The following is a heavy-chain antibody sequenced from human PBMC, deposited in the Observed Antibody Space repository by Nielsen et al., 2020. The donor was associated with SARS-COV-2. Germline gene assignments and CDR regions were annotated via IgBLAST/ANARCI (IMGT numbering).Heavy chain of an antibody. D-gene: IGHD5-18*01. CDR1: GFTFSSYA. Sequence: GESLKISCAASGFTFSSYAMSWVRQAPGKGLEWVSVIYSGGSTYYADSVKGRFTISRDNSKNTLYLQMNSLRAEDTAVYYCAKNTTMGAFDYWGQGTLVTVSS. CDR3: AKNTTMGAFDY. J-gene: IGHJ4*02. V-gene: IGHV3-23*03. CDR2: IYSGGST.